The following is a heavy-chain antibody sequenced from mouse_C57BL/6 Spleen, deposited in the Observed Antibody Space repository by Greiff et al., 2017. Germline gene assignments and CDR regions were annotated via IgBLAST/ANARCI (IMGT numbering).Heavy chain of an antibody. D-gene: IGHD1-1*01. J-gene: IGHJ2*01. CDR1: GYTFTSYW. CDR3: ASYGSVF. V-gene: IGHV1-69*01. Sequence: QVQLQQPGAELVMPGASVKLSCKASGYTFTSYWMHWVKQRSGQGLEWIGEIDPSDSYTNYNQKFKGKSTLTVDKSSSTAYMQLSSLTSEDSAVYYCASYGSVFWGQGTTLTVSS. CDR2: IDPSDSYT.